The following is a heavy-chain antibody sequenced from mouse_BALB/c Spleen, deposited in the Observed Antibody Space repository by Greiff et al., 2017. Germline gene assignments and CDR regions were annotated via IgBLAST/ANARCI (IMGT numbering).Heavy chain of an antibody. D-gene: IGHD2-1*01. CDR1: GFTFSSFG. Sequence: EVKLMESGGGLVQPGGSRKLSCAASGFTFSSFGMHWVRQAPEKGLEWVAYISSGSSTIYYADTVKGRFTISRDNPKNTLFLQMTSLRSEDTAMYYCARPRGNYDYAMDYWGQGTSVTVSS. CDR2: ISSGSSTI. V-gene: IGHV5-17*02. J-gene: IGHJ4*01. CDR3: ARPRGNYDYAMDY.